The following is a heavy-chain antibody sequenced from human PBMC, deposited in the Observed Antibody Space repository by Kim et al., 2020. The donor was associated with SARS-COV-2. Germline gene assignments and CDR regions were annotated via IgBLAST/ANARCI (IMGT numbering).Heavy chain of an antibody. CDR3: ARSAANPYSSSWYTFDY. J-gene: IGHJ4*02. Sequence: GGSLRLSCAASGFTFSDYYMSWIRQAPGKGLEWVSYISSSGSTIYYADSVKGRFTISRDNAKNSLYLQMNSLRAEDTAVYYCARSAANPYSSSWYTFDYWGQGTLVTVSS. CDR1: GFTFSDYY. V-gene: IGHV3-11*04. D-gene: IGHD6-13*01. CDR2: ISSSGSTI.